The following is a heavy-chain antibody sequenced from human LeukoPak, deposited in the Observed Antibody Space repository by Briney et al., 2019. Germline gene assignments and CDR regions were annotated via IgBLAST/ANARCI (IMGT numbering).Heavy chain of an antibody. D-gene: IGHD4-23*01. CDR2: IYHSGST. CDR3: ARLGPPGGLPFDY. V-gene: IGHV4-38-2*01. CDR1: GYSVSSGYY. J-gene: IGHJ4*02. Sequence: SETLSLTCAVFGYSVSSGYYWGWVRQPPGKGLEWIGSIYHSGSTYYNPSLKSRVTISVDTSKNQFSLKLSSVTAADTAVYYCARLGPPGGLPFDYWGQGTLVTVSS.